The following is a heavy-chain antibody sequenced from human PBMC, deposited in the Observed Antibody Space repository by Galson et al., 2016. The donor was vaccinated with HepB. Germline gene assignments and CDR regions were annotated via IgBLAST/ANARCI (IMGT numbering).Heavy chain of an antibody. CDR1: GFVFSDLG. CDR2: ISTRRTT. J-gene: IGHJ4*02. D-gene: IGHD1-1*01. Sequence: LRLSCAASGFVFSDLGLSWGRQAPGKGLEWVTSISTRRTTYYSDSVQGRFTISRDNSNNTLYLQMNGLRAEDTAVYYCAKERLVRRIFDHWGQGTLLTVSS. V-gene: IGHV3-23*01. CDR3: AKERLVRRIFDH.